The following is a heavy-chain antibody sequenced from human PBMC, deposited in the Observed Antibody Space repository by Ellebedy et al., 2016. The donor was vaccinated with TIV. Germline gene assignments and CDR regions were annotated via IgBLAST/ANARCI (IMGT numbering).Heavy chain of an antibody. J-gene: IGHJ3*02. Sequence: GGSLRLXCAASGFIFSDFWMSWVRQAPGKGLEWVANIKEDGSEKYYVDSVKGRFTISRDDAKNLLYLQMNSLRAEDTAVYYCARDRTATGTTHDAFDIWGEGTMVTVSS. CDR3: ARDRTATGTTHDAFDI. CDR1: GFIFSDFW. V-gene: IGHV3-7*01. CDR2: IKEDGSEK. D-gene: IGHD1-1*01.